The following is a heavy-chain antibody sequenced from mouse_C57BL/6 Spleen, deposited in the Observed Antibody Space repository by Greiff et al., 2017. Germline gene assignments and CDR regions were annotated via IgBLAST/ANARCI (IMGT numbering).Heavy chain of an antibody. CDR2: ISDGGSYT. CDR1: GFTFSSYA. V-gene: IGHV5-4*01. CDR3: ARDRGGWDYWYFEV. Sequence: DVMLVESGGGLVKPGGSLKLSCAASGFTFSSYAMSWVRQTPEKRLEWVATISDGGSYTYYPDNVKGRFTISRDNAKNNLYLQMSHLKSEDTAMYYGARDRGGWDYWYFEVWGTGTTVTVSS. J-gene: IGHJ1*03. D-gene: IGHD4-1*01.